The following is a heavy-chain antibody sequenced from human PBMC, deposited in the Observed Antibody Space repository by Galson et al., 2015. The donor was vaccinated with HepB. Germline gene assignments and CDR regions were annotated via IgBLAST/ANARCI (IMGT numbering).Heavy chain of an antibody. CDR3: ARACHPSSIAARLFFDY. CDR2: IKQDGSEK. Sequence: SLRLSCAASGFTFSSYWMSWVRQAPGKGLEWVANIKQDGSEKYYVDSVKGRFTISRDNAKNSLYLQMNSLRAEDTAVYYCARACHPSSIAARLFFDYWGQGTLVTVSS. CDR1: GFTFSSYW. D-gene: IGHD6-6*01. V-gene: IGHV3-7*01. J-gene: IGHJ4*02.